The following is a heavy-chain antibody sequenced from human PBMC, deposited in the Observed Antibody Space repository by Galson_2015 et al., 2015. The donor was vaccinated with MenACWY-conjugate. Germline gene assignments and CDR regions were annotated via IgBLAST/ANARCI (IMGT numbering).Heavy chain of an antibody. CDR3: ARDPIAVTGTFYDY. V-gene: IGHV4-4*02. D-gene: IGHD6-19*01. J-gene: IGHJ4*02. Sequence: ETLSLTCAVSGASISSSNWWRWVRQSPGKGLEWIGEVYHSGSTNYNPSVKSRVTISVDKSKNQFSLKLSAVTAADTAVYYCARDPIAVTGTFYDYWGQGTLVTVSS. CDR2: VYHSGST. CDR1: GASISSSNW.